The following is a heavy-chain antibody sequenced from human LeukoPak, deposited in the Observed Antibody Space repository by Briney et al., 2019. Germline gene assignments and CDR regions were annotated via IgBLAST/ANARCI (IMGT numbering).Heavy chain of an antibody. J-gene: IGHJ4*02. CDR2: IKQDGSEK. V-gene: IGHV3-7*01. Sequence: GSLRLSCAASGFTFSSYWMSWVRQAPGKGLEWVANIKQDGSEKYYVDSVKGGFTISRDNAKNSLYLQMNSLRAEDTAMYYCARDGSGTPPAYWGQGTLVTVSS. CDR1: GFTFSSYW. D-gene: IGHD1-26*01. CDR3: ARDGSGTPPAY.